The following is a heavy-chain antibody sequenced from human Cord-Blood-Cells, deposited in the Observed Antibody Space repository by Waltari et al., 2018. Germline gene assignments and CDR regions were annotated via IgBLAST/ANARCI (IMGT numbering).Heavy chain of an antibody. CDR3: AKELNWNDAFDI. J-gene: IGHJ3*02. CDR2: ISVSGGST. CDR1: GFTFSSYA. Sequence: EVQLVESGGGLVQPGGSLRLSCAASGFTFSSYAMSWVRQAPGKGLEWVPAISVSGGSTYYADSVNGRFTISRDNSKNTLYLQMNSLRAEDTAVYYCAKELNWNDAFDIWGQGTMVTVSS. D-gene: IGHD1-1*01. V-gene: IGHV3-23*04.